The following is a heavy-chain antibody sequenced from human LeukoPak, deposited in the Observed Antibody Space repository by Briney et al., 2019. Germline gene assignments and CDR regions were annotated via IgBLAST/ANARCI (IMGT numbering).Heavy chain of an antibody. Sequence: GGSLRLSCTASGFTFSTYEMNWVRQAPGKGLEWVSYISGSGYPIYYADSVKGRFTISRDNAKNSLNLQMNSLRAEDTAIYYCARVRGLEWLLKHLDSWGQGTLVTVSS. J-gene: IGHJ4*02. D-gene: IGHD3-3*01. CDR2: ISGSGYPI. V-gene: IGHV3-48*03. CDR1: GFTFSTYE. CDR3: ARVRGLEWLLKHLDS.